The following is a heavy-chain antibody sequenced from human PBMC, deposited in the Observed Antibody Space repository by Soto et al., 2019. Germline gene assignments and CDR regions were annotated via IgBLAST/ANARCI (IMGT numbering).Heavy chain of an antibody. CDR3: ARESSSWYGSIWDY. CDR2: IYYSGGS. J-gene: IGHJ4*02. Sequence: QVQLQESGPGLVKPSETLSLTCTVSGGSISSYYWSWIRQPPGKGLEWIEYIYYSGGSNYNPSLKSRVTISVDTSKNQFSLKLSSVTAADTAVYYCARESSSWYGSIWDYWGQGTLVTVSS. CDR1: GGSISSYY. D-gene: IGHD6-13*01. V-gene: IGHV4-59*12.